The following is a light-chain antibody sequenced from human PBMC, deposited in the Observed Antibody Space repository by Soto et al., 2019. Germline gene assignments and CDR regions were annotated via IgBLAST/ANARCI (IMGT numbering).Light chain of an antibody. CDR3: ASYTTSSKFV. V-gene: IGLV2-14*01. Sequence: QSALTQPASVSGSPGQSITISCTGTSSDVGAYNYVSWDQQHPGKAPKLLIYDVSNRPSGVSNLFSGSKSGNTASLTISGPQSEDEADYYCASYTTSSKFVFGTGTQLTVL. J-gene: IGLJ1*01. CDR2: DVS. CDR1: SSDVGAYNY.